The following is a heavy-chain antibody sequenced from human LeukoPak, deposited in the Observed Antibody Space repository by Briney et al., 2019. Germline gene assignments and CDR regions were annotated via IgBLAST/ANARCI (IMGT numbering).Heavy chain of an antibody. Sequence: AGESLKISCKGSGYSFTSYWIGWVRQMPGKGLEWMGIIQPGDSDTRYSPSFQGQVTISADKFISTAYLQWSSLKASDTAMYYCARGGYCSGGSCYQGAAFDTWGQGTLVTVSS. J-gene: IGHJ3*02. CDR2: IQPGDSDT. CDR3: ARGGYCSGGSCYQGAAFDT. V-gene: IGHV5-51*01. CDR1: GYSFTSYW. D-gene: IGHD2-15*01.